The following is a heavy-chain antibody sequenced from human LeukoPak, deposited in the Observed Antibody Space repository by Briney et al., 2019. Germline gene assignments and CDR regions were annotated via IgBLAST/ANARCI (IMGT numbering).Heavy chain of an antibody. V-gene: IGHV4-39*07. CDR3: ARAVVVVAAPFDY. CDR1: GGSISSSNFY. CDR2: IYYSGST. J-gene: IGHJ4*02. D-gene: IGHD2-15*01. Sequence: SETLSLTCTVSGGSISSSNFYWGWIRQPPGKGLEWIGSIYYSGSTYYNPSLKSRVTISVDTSKNQFSLKLSSVTAADTAVYYCARAVVVVAAPFDYWGQGTLVTVSS.